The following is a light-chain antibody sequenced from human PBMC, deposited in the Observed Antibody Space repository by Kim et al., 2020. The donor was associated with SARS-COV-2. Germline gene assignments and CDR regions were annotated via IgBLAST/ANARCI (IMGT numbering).Light chain of an antibody. Sequence: ETVTLACTGSNSNVGDLGAAWLQQHQDHSPKLLSYRDDNRASGISERFFASRSGNTASLTITGLQPEDEADYYCSAWDSSRTAWVFGGGTQLTVL. CDR1: NSNVGDLG. CDR3: SAWDSSRTAWV. V-gene: IGLV10-54*04. J-gene: IGLJ2*01. CDR2: RDD.